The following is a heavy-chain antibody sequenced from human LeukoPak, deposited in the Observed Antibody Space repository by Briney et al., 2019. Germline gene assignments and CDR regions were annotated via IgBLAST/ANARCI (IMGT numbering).Heavy chain of an antibody. CDR1: GGSFSGYH. CDR2: INHTEGT. CDR3: ARVNLLGYCTNGVCPGGGLPFDY. Sequence: SETLSLTCAVYGGSFSGYHWSWIRQPPGKGLEWIGEINHTEGTNYNPSLKSRVTISVDTSKNQFSLTLTSLTAADTAVYFCARVNLLGYCTNGVCPGGGLPFDYWGQGTLVTVSS. V-gene: IGHV4-34*01. D-gene: IGHD2-8*01. J-gene: IGHJ4*02.